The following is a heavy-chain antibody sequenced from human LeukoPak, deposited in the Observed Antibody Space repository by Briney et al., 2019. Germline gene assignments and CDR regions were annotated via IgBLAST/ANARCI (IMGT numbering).Heavy chain of an antibody. J-gene: IGHJ5*02. CDR2: ISGSGGST. Sequence: GGSLRLSCAASGFTFSSYAMSWVRQAPGKGLEWVSAISGSGGSTYYADSVKGRFTISRDNSKNTLYLQMNSLRAEDTAVYYCAKDSREYSSGWYSWFDPWGQGTLVTVSS. CDR3: AKDSREYSSGWYSWFDP. V-gene: IGHV3-23*01. D-gene: IGHD6-19*01. CDR1: GFTFSSYA.